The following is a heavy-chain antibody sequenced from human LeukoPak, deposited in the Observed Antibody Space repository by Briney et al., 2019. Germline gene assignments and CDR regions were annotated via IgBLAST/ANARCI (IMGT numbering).Heavy chain of an antibody. CDR2: IYNAGRT. CDR1: GGSNSNYY. J-gene: IGHJ5*02. CDR3: ARDLPSYYFGSGNIFDP. Sequence: SETLSLTCTVSGGSNSNYYWSWIRQPAAKRLEWIGRIYNAGRTNYNASLTSRVTMSVDTSNNQFSLQLSSVTAADTAVYYCARDLPSYYFGSGNIFDPWGQGILVTISS. D-gene: IGHD3-10*01. V-gene: IGHV4-4*07.